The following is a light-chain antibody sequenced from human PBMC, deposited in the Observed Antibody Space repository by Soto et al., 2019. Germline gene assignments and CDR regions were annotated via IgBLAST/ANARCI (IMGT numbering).Light chain of an antibody. CDR1: SSDVGAYIY. J-gene: IGLJ1*01. Sequence: QSVLTQPASVSGSPGQSITISCGGTSSDVGAYIYVSWYQQYPGKAPKLIIYEVNNRPSGVSGRFSGSKSDTTAYLTISGLQAEDEADYYCASYSDSDTKVFGTGTKVTLL. V-gene: IGLV2-14*03. CDR3: ASYSDSDTKV. CDR2: EVN.